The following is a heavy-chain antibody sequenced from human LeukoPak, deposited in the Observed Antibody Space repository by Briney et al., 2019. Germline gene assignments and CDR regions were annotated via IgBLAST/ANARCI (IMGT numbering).Heavy chain of an antibody. D-gene: IGHD6-19*01. V-gene: IGHV3-13*04. Sequence: GGSLRLSCAASGFTFSSYDMHWVRQAPGKGLEWVSAIGIAGDTYYPGSVKGRFTISRENAKNSLYLQMNSLRAGDTAVYYCARGRSIAVAVPNWFDPWGQGTLVTVSS. CDR1: GFTFSSYD. J-gene: IGHJ5*02. CDR2: IGIAGDT. CDR3: ARGRSIAVAVPNWFDP.